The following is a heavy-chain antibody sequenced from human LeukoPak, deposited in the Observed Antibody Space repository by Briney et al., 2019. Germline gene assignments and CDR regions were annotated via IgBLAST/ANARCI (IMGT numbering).Heavy chain of an antibody. Sequence: SVKVSCKASGGTFSSYAISWVRQAPGQGLEWMGGIIPIFGTANYAQKFQGRVTITADKSTSTAYMELSSLRSEDTAVYYCARDQYYYDSSGPRGWFDPWGQGTLVTASS. J-gene: IGHJ5*02. CDR1: GGTFSSYA. V-gene: IGHV1-69*06. CDR3: ARDQYYYDSSGPRGWFDP. D-gene: IGHD3-22*01. CDR2: IIPIFGTA.